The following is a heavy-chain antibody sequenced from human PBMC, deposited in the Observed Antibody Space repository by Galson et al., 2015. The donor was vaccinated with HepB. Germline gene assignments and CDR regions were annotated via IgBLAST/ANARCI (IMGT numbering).Heavy chain of an antibody. CDR1: GESFSGYF. CDR2: IYHSGST. V-gene: IGHV4-34*01. Sequence: SETLSLTCAVYGESFSGYFWTWIRQPPGKGLEWIGEIYHSGSTNYNPSLERRATISIDLFHKQFSLRLTSVTVADTAVYFCAKVTGIGVRPHYYYGMDVWGQGTTVTVSS. J-gene: IGHJ6*02. CDR3: AKVTGIGVRPHYYYGMDV. D-gene: IGHD6-6*01.